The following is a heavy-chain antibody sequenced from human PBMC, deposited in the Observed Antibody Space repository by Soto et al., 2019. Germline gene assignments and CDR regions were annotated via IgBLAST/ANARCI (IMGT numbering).Heavy chain of an antibody. J-gene: IGHJ4*02. CDR2: ASGSGGST. D-gene: IGHD6-13*01. V-gene: IGHV3-23*01. CDR1: GFTFSRYA. CDR3: ARRGPGTYFDY. Sequence: PGGSLRFSCAASGFTFSRYAINWVRQAPGKGLEWVSVASGSGGSTYYADSVQGRFTISRDNSKNTLYLQMNSLRAEDTAIYYCARRGPGTYFDYWGQGTLVTVSS.